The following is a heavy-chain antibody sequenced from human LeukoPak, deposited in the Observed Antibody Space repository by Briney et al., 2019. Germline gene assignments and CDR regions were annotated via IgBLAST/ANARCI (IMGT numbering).Heavy chain of an antibody. J-gene: IGHJ4*02. CDR1: GYTFTGYY. D-gene: IGHD1-26*01. Sequence: ASAKVSCKASGYTFTGYYMHWVRQAPGQGLEWMGWINPNSGGTNYAQKFQGRVTMTRDTSISTAYMELSRLRSDDTAVYYCARDSAGRVGATYYWGQGTLVTVSS. V-gene: IGHV1-2*02. CDR3: ARDSAGRVGATYY. CDR2: INPNSGGT.